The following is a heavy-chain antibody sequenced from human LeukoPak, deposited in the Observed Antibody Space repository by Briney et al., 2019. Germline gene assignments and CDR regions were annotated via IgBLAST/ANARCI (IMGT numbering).Heavy chain of an antibody. V-gene: IGHV4-59*01. J-gene: IGHJ4*02. CDR2: IYYSGST. CDR1: GGSISSYY. CDR3: ARGLAVAGDSYFDY. Sequence: SETLSLTCTVSGGSISSYYWSWSRQPPGKGLEWIGYIYYSGSTNYNPSLKSRVTISVDTSKNQFSLKLSSVTAADTAVYYCARGLAVAGDSYFDYWGQGTLVTVSS. D-gene: IGHD6-19*01.